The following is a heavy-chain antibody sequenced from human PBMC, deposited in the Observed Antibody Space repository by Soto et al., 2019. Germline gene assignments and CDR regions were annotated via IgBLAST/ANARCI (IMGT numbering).Heavy chain of an antibody. CDR1: GFTFSNYG. Sequence: QVKLVESGGGVVQPGRSLRLSCAASGFTFSNYGMHWVRQAPGKGLEWVAVIWYDGSNKYYADSVKGRFTISRDSSKNTLYLQMNSLRAEDTAVYYCASDRLRSGYSAPFDYWGRGSLVTVSS. CDR3: ASDRLRSGYSAPFDY. D-gene: IGHD3-3*01. CDR2: IWYDGSNK. J-gene: IGHJ4*02. V-gene: IGHV3-33*01.